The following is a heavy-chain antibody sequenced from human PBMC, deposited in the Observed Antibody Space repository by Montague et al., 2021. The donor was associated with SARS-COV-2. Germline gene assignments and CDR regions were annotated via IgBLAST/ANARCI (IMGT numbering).Heavy chain of an antibody. CDR2: IYNSGTT. V-gene: IGHV4-39*01. CDR1: GDSTSCPNCY. CDR3: ARHRNYGDQSLDNWFHP. D-gene: IGHD4-17*01. J-gene: IGHJ5*02. Sequence: SETLSLTCTVSGDSTSCPNCYWGWIRQAPGKGLDWIGTIYNSGTTYYTPSLKSRLTISIDTSKNQFSLKLTSVTAADTAVYYCARHRNYGDQSLDNWFHPWGRGTLVTVSS.